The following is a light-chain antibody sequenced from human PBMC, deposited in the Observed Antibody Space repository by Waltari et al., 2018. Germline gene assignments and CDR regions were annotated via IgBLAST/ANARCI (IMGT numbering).Light chain of an antibody. CDR1: QSVGIN. CDR3: QHYNNWPLIA. J-gene: IGKJ5*01. V-gene: IGKV3-15*01. Sequence: EVVLTQSPDTLSVSPGDSATLSCRASQSVGINLAWYQQKPGQAPRLLMYSILKRATGVPARFSGSGSGTQFTLTIGSLQSEDFAVYFCQHYNNWPLIAFGQGTRLESK. CDR2: SIL.